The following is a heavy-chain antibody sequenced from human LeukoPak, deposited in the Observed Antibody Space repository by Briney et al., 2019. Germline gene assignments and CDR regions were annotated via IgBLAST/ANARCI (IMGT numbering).Heavy chain of an antibody. CDR2: IYSGGGT. V-gene: IGHV3-66*01. J-gene: IGHJ4*02. CDR3: ARDLRSSGWYSGFNY. CDR1: GFTVSSNY. D-gene: IGHD6-19*01. Sequence: GGSLRLSCAASGFTVSSNYMSWVRQAPGKGLEWVSVIYSGGGTYYADSVKGRFTMSRDNSKNTLYLQMNSLRAEDTAVYYCARDLRSSGWYSGFNYWGQGTLVTVSS.